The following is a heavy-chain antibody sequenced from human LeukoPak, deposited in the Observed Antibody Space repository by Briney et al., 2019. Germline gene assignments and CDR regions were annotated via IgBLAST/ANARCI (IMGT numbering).Heavy chain of an antibody. Sequence: ASVKVSCKASGYTFTGYYMHRVRQAPGQGLEWMGWINPNSGGTNYAQKFQGRVTMTRDTSISTAYMELSRLRSDDTAVYYCARDWDIVATITDIRFDYWGQGTLVTVSS. CDR1: GYTFTGYY. CDR2: INPNSGGT. V-gene: IGHV1-2*02. J-gene: IGHJ4*02. D-gene: IGHD5-12*01. CDR3: ARDWDIVATITDIRFDY.